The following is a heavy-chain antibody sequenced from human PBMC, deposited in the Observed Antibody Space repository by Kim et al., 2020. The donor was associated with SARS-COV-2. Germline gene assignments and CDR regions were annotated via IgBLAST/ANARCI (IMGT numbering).Heavy chain of an antibody. Sequence: SETLSLTCTVSGGSISSSYCCWGWHRQPPGLGLVWIGCYNCSGSSNYYPTIRITITVSAATTQNSLSLSLVSVAAAAAAYYSCSRLRYYHVSFVYWFDP. V-gene: IGHV4-39*01. J-gene: IGHJ5*02. CDR3: SRLRYYHVSFVYWFDP. D-gene: IGHD3-10*02. CDR2: YNCSGSS. CDR1: GGSISSSYCC.